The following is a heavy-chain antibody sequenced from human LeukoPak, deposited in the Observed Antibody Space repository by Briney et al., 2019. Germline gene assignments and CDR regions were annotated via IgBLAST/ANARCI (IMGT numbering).Heavy chain of an antibody. Sequence: GGSLTLSCAASGFSFNSYWMHWVRQAPGKGLVWVSRVNNDGSSTTYADSVKGRLTISRDNARNTLYLQMNSLRAEDTAVYYCARSSYPYYFDYWGQGTLVTVSS. D-gene: IGHD6-13*01. CDR3: ARSSYPYYFDY. CDR1: GFSFNSYW. J-gene: IGHJ4*02. V-gene: IGHV3-74*01. CDR2: VNNDGSST.